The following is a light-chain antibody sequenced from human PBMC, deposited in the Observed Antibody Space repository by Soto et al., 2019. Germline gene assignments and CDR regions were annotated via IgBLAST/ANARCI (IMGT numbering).Light chain of an antibody. CDR1: QSINIY. Sequence: EIVLTQSPATLSLSPGQRATLSCRAGQSINIYLAWYQQKPGQAPRLLIYDASNRATGIPARFSGSGSGTDFTLTISSLEPEDFAVYYCQQRSRWPITFGQGTRLEIK. CDR3: QQRSRWPIT. J-gene: IGKJ5*01. CDR2: DAS. V-gene: IGKV3-11*01.